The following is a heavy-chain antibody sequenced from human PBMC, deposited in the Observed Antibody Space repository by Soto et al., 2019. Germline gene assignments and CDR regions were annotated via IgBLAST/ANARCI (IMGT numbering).Heavy chain of an antibody. CDR3: VNGGWLGD. D-gene: IGHD2-8*01. CDR2: IKSDGSVT. V-gene: IGHV3-74*03. CDR1: GFTFSNNW. J-gene: IGHJ4*02. Sequence: EVQLVESGGYLVQSGGSLRLSCAASGFTFSNNWMHWARQGPGKGLEWVSHIKSDGSVTMYADSVKGRFTISRDNAKKTLYLQMNSLRAEDTAMDYCVNGGWLGDWGQGTLVTVSS.